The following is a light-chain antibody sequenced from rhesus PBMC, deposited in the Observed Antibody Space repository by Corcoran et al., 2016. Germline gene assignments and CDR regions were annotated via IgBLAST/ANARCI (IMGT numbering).Light chain of an antibody. CDR2: EAS. CDR1: PSVSSS. CDR3: QQYSNWPLT. Sequence: EIVMTQSPATLSLSPGERATLPCRASPSVSSSLAWYQQKPGQAPRLLIYEASSRATGFPDRFSGSGSGTEFTLTISGLEPEDFAFYYCQQYSNWPLTFGGGTKVEIK. V-gene: IGKV3-42*03. J-gene: IGKJ4*01.